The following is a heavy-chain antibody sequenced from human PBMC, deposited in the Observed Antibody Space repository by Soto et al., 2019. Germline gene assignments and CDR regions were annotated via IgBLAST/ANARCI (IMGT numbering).Heavy chain of an antibody. CDR3: ARDQRSGAAWVDL. CDR2: INPNSGGT. J-gene: IGHJ6*02. V-gene: IGHV1-2*02. CDR1: GYTFTGYY. D-gene: IGHD3-10*01. Sequence: ASVKVSCKASGYTFTGYYMHWVRQAPGQGLEWMGWINPNSGGTNYAQKFQGRITMTRDTSISTAYMELSRLRSDDTAVYYCARDQRSGAAWVDLWGQGTPVTVSS.